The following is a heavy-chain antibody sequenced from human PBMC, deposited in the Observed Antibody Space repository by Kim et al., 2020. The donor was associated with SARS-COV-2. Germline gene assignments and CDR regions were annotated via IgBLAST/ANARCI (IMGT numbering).Heavy chain of an antibody. J-gene: IGHJ5*02. Sequence: SETLSLTCAVYGGSFSGYYWSWIRQPPGKGLEWIGEINHSGSTNYNPSLKSRVTISVDTSKNQFSLKLSSVTAADTAVYYCARSKPYDGSRWFDPWGQGTLVTVSS. CDR3: ARSKPYDGSRWFDP. CDR1: GGSFSGYY. D-gene: IGHD3-22*01. V-gene: IGHV4-34*01. CDR2: INHSGST.